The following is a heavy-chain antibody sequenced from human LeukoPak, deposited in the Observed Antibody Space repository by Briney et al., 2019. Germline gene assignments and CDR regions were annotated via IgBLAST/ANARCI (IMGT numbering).Heavy chain of an antibody. V-gene: IGHV4-59*01. Sequence: PSATLSLTCTVSGGSISTYFWSWIRQPPGKGLEWIGYIYHSGTTNYNPSLKGRVTISVDTSKNQFSLKLSSVTAADTAVYYCARDLYGSGSFLPESPWGQGTLVTVSS. J-gene: IGHJ5*02. CDR3: ARDLYGSGSFLPESP. CDR1: GGSISTYF. CDR2: IYHSGTT. D-gene: IGHD3-10*01.